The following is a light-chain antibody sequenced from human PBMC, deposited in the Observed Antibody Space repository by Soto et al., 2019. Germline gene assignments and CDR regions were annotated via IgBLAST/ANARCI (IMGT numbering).Light chain of an antibody. V-gene: IGKV3-20*01. CDR1: QSVSSSY. J-gene: IGKJ1*01. Sequence: ESVLTQSPGTLSLSPGERATLSCRASQSVSSSYLAWYQQKPGQAPRLLIYGASSRATGIPDRFSGSGSGTDFTLTISRLEPEDFAVYYCQQYGSSRPWTFGQGTKVYIK. CDR3: QQYGSSRPWT. CDR2: GAS.